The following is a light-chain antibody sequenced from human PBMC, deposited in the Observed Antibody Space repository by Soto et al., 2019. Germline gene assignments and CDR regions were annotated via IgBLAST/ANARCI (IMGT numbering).Light chain of an antibody. CDR3: QQYNKWPRIT. V-gene: IGKV3D-15*01. J-gene: IGKJ5*01. CDR1: QSVGNG. CDR2: GAS. Sequence: EIVMSLSAATLSVYPGEAATLSCRASQSVGNGLAWYRQKPGQAPRLLIYGASTRAAGTPTRFSGSGSGTEFTLTISSLQSEDFALYYCQQYNKWPRITFGQGTRLEIK.